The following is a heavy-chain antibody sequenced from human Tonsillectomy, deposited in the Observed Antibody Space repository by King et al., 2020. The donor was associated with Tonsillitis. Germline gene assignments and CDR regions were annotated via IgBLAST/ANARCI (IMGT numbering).Heavy chain of an antibody. Sequence: VQLVESGGGLVQPGGSLRLSCAASGFTLSTFWMKWARKAPGKGLEWVATIKQDGSETHYADSVNGRFTISRDNAENSLFLQMNSLRVEDTAVYYCVRGAGWYFDLWGRGALVTVSS. J-gene: IGHJ2*01. CDR3: VRGAGWYFDL. V-gene: IGHV3-7*03. CDR1: GFTLSTFW. CDR2: IKQDGSET. D-gene: IGHD1-14*01.